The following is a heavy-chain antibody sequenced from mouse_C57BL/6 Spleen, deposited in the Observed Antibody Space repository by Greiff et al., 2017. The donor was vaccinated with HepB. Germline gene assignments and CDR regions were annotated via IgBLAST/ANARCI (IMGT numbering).Heavy chain of an antibody. Sequence: VQLQQSGAELARPGASVKLSCKASGYTFTSYGISWVKQRTGQGLEWIGEIYPRSGNTYYNEKFKGKATLTADKSSSTAYMELRSLTSEDSAVYFCARLWNYGSSLYYYAMDYWGQGTSVTVSS. CDR3: ARLWNYGSSLYYYAMDY. CDR2: IYPRSGNT. D-gene: IGHD1-1*01. CDR1: GYTFTSYG. J-gene: IGHJ4*01. V-gene: IGHV1-81*01.